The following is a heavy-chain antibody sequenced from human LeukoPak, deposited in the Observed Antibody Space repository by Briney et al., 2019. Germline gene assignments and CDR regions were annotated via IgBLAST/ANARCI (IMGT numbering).Heavy chain of an antibody. CDR2: ISSGGGTI. CDR3: ARIRADSSGYYYKYFDF. Sequence: GGSLRLSCVVSGFTFSIYEMNWVRQAPGKGPEWVSYISSGGGTIYYADSVKGRFTISRDNAKNSLYLQMNSLRAEDTAVYYCARIRADSSGYYYKYFDFWGQGTLVTVSS. J-gene: IGHJ4*02. CDR1: GFTFSIYE. V-gene: IGHV3-48*03. D-gene: IGHD3-22*01.